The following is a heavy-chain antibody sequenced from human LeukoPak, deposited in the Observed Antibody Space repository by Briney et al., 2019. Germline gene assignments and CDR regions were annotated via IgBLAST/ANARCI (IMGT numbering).Heavy chain of an antibody. CDR3: VRAQYYSDSTGYYYLHY. CDR2: ISSSSSTI. D-gene: IGHD3-22*01. Sequence: GGSLRLSCAASGFTFSSYAMNWVRQAPGKGLEWVSYISSSSSTIYYADSVKGRFTISRDNAKNSLYLQTNSLRAEDTAVYYCVRAQYYSDSTGYYYLHYWGQGTLVTVSS. J-gene: IGHJ4*02. CDR1: GFTFSSYA. V-gene: IGHV3-48*01.